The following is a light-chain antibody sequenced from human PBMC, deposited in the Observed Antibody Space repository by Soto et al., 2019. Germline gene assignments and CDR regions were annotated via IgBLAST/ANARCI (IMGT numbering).Light chain of an antibody. CDR3: QQYGSSGT. V-gene: IGKV3-20*01. J-gene: IGKJ1*01. Sequence: EIVMTQSPATLSVSPGEEATLSCRASQSVSSNLAWYQQKPGQAPRLLIYGASNRATGIPDRFSGSGSGTDFTLTISRLEPEDFAVYYCQQYGSSGTFGQGTKVDI. CDR1: QSVSSN. CDR2: GAS.